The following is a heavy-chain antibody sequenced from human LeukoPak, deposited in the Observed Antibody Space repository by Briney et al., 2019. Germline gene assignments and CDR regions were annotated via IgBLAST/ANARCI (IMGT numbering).Heavy chain of an antibody. J-gene: IGHJ4*02. D-gene: IGHD2-21*02. CDR3: AKTSTVVVTAILIDY. CDR1: GFTFSSYA. Sequence: GGSLRLSCAASGFTFSSYAMSWVRQAPGKGLEWVSAISGSGGSTYYADSVKGRFTISRDNSKNTLYLQMNSLRAEDTAVYYCAKTSTVVVTAILIDYWGQGTLVTVSS. CDR2: ISGSGGST. V-gene: IGHV3-23*01.